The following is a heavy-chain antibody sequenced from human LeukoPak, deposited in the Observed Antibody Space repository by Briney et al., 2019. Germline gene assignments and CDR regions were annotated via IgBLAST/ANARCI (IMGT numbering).Heavy chain of an antibody. CDR1: GFTFSSYA. CDR3: ARTDETAPAEDFQH. J-gene: IGHJ1*01. CDR2: ISGSTAGT. D-gene: IGHD2-21*02. V-gene: IGHV3-23*01. Sequence: GGSLTLSCAASGFTFSSYAMSWVRQAPGKGLDWVSTISGSTAGTYYADSVKGRFTISRDNSKNTLYLQMKSLRAEDTAVYYCARTDETAPAEDFQHWGQGTLVTVSS.